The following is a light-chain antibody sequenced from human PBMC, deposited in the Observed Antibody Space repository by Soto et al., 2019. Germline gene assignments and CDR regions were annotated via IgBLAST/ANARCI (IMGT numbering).Light chain of an antibody. CDR2: LNSDGSH. CDR3: QTWGTGGV. J-gene: IGLJ2*01. Sequence: QLVLTQSPSASASLGASVKLTCTLSSGHSSYAIAWHQQQPEKGPRYLMKLNSDGSHSKGDGIPDRFSGSSSGAERYLTLSSLQSEDEADYSCQTWGTGGVFGGGTKLTVL. CDR1: SGHSSYA. V-gene: IGLV4-69*01.